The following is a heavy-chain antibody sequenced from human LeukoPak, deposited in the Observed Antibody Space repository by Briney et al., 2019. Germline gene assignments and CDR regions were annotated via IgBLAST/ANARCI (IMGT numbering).Heavy chain of an antibody. Sequence: PSETLSLTCTVSGVSISSSGYYWGWIRQPPGKGLEWIRSIYYSASTYSNPSLKSRVTISLDTSKKQFSLKLSSVTAADTAVYYCARQGDGGYSYGNFDAWGQGTLVTVSS. D-gene: IGHD5-18*01. J-gene: IGHJ4*02. V-gene: IGHV4-39*01. CDR3: ARQGDGGYSYGNFDA. CDR2: IYYSAST. CDR1: GVSISSSGYY.